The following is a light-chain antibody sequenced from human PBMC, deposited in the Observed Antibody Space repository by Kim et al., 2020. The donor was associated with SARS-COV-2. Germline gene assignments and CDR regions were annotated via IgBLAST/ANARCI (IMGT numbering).Light chain of an antibody. J-gene: IGLJ3*02. CDR3: CSYAGSYTWV. V-gene: IGLV2-11*01. Sequence: GQSVTIPCTGTSSDVGGYNYVSWYQQHPGKAPKLMIYDVSKRPSGVPDRFSGSKSGNTASLTISGLQAEDEADYYCCSYAGSYTWVFGGGTKVTVL. CDR2: DVS. CDR1: SSDVGGYNY.